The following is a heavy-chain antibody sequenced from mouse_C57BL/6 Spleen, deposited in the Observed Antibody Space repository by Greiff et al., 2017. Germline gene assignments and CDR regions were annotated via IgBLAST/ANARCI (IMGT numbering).Heavy chain of an antibody. D-gene: IGHD1-1*01. CDR2: IDPNSGGT. CDR3: ARSPIPTVVAYYFDY. Sequence: QVQLKQPGAELVKPGASVKLSCKASGYTFTSYWMHWVKQRPGRGLEWIGRIDPNSGGTKYNEKFKSKATLTVDKPSSTAYMQLSSLTSEDSAVYYCARSPIPTVVAYYFDYWGQGTTLTVSS. J-gene: IGHJ2*01. CDR1: GYTFTSYW. V-gene: IGHV1-72*01.